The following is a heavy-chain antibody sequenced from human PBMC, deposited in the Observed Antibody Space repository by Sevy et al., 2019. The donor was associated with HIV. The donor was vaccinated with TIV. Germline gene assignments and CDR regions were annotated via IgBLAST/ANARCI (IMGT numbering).Heavy chain of an antibody. CDR1: GGSISSGGYY. CDR3: ARGITMVRGVSGRWFDP. J-gene: IGHJ5*02. V-gene: IGHV4-31*03. D-gene: IGHD3-10*01. CDR2: IYYSGST. Sequence: SETLSLTCTVSGGSISSGGYYWSWIRQHPGKGLEWIGYIYYSGSTYYNPSLKSRVTISVDTSKNQFSLKLGSVTAADTAVYYCARGITMVRGVSGRWFDPWGQGTLVTVSS.